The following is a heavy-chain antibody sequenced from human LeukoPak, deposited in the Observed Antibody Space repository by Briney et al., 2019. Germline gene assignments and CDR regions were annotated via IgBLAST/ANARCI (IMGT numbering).Heavy chain of an antibody. Sequence: GGSLRLSCAASGFTFDDYAMHWVRQAPGKGLEWVPLISGDGGSTYYADSVKGRFTISRDNSKNSLYLQMNSLRTEDTALYYCAKVPRYCSGGSCYSGIFDYWGQGTLVTVSS. CDR1: GFTFDDYA. CDR2: ISGDGGST. D-gene: IGHD2-15*01. V-gene: IGHV3-43*02. CDR3: AKVPRYCSGGSCYSGIFDY. J-gene: IGHJ4*02.